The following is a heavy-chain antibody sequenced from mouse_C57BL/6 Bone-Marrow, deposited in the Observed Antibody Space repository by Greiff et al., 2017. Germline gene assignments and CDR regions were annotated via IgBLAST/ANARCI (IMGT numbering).Heavy chain of an antibody. J-gene: IGHJ1*03. CDR2: IYPGDGDT. V-gene: IGHV1-80*01. D-gene: IGHD1-1*01. CDR3: ARRGFYSSSKGGYFDV. Sequence: QVQLKQSGAELVKPGASVKISCKASGYAFSSYRMNWVKQRPGKGLEWIGKIYPGDGDTNYNGKFKGKAPLTADKSSSTAYMQLNSLTTEDSAVYFCARRGFYSSSKGGYFDVWGTGTTVTVSS. CDR1: GYAFSSYR.